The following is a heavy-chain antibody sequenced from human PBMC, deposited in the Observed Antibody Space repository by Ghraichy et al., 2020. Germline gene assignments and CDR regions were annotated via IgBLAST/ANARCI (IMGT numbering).Heavy chain of an antibody. V-gene: IGHV3-30*02. Sequence: GESLNIACAASGFTFSSYGMHWVRQAPGKGLEWVAFIRYDGSNKYYADSVKGRFTISRDSSKNTLYLQMNSLRAEDTAVYYCAKDSAVLSGYYSYFDYWGQGTLVTVSS. CDR3: AKDSAVLSGYYSYFDY. CDR2: IRYDGSNK. J-gene: IGHJ4*02. CDR1: GFTFSSYG. D-gene: IGHD3-22*01.